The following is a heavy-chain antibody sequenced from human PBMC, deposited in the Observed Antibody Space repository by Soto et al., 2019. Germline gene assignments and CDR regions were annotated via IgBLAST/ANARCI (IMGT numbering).Heavy chain of an antibody. D-gene: IGHD3-3*01. V-gene: IGHV3-11*01. J-gene: IGHJ4*02. Sequence: PGGSLRLSCAASGYTFSDYSLSWIRQAPGKGLEWISYIDTSSTKIYYADSVRGRFTISRDNGKNSLFLEMNNLRVEDTAVYFCASHYDLWTGYLSPVDYWGRGTLVTVSS. CDR2: IDTSSTKI. CDR1: GYTFSDYS. CDR3: ASHYDLWTGYLSPVDY.